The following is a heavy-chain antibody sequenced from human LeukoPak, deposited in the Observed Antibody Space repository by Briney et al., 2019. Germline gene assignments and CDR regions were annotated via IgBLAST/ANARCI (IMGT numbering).Heavy chain of an antibody. CDR1: GFTFSSYS. Sequence: GGSLRLSCAASGFTFSSYSMTWVRQAPGKGLEWVSSISSSYIYYADSVKGRFTISRDNAKNSLYLQMNSLRAEDTAVYYCARDRGSGSNNNFDYWGQGTLVTVSS. J-gene: IGHJ4*02. V-gene: IGHV3-21*01. CDR3: ARDRGSGSNNNFDY. CDR2: ISSSYI. D-gene: IGHD6-19*01.